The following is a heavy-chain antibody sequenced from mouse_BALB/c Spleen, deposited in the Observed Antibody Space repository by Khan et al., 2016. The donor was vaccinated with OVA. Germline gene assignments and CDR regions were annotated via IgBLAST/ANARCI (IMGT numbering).Heavy chain of an antibody. CDR1: GYSIASDYA. J-gene: IGHJ2*01. Sequence: EVQLQESGPGLVKPSQSLSLTCTVTGYSIASDYAWNWIRQFPGNKLEWMGFISYSGNTNYNPSLKSRISITRDPSKNQFFLQLNSVTSDDTATYYCARVYWGDFDYWGQGTTLTVSS. V-gene: IGHV3-2*02. CDR3: ARVYWGDFDY. CDR2: ISYSGNT. D-gene: IGHD1-1*01.